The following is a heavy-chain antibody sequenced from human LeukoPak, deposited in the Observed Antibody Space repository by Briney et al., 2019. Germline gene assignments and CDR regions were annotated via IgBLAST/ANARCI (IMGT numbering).Heavy chain of an antibody. CDR1: GGSISSSNW. Sequence: SGTLSLTCAVSGGSISSSNWWSWVRQPPGKGLEWIGEIYHSGSTNYNPSLKSRVTISVDKSKNQFSLKLSSVTAADTAVYYCARDLEAAAGYFGYWGQGTLVTVSS. CDR2: IYHSGST. CDR3: ARDLEAAAGYFGY. D-gene: IGHD6-13*01. V-gene: IGHV4-4*02. J-gene: IGHJ4*02.